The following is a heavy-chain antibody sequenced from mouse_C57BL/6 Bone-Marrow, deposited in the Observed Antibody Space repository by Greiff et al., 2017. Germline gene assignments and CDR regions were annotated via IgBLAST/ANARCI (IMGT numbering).Heavy chain of an antibody. V-gene: IGHV1-85*01. Sequence: QVQLQQSGPELVKPGASVKLSCKASGYTFTSYDINWVKQRPGQGLEWIGWLYPRDGSTKYHEKFKGKATRSVDTSASTAYMQLSSLTSEYSAVYYCARAGYYSIFAYWGQGTLVTVSA. CDR1: GYTFTSYD. CDR2: LYPRDGST. D-gene: IGHD2-5*01. J-gene: IGHJ3*01. CDR3: ARAGYYSIFAY.